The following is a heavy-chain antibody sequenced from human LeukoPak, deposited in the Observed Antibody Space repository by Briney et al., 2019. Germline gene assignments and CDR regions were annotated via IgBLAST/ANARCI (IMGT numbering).Heavy chain of an antibody. V-gene: IGHV3-7*01. CDR2: IKEDGSDK. J-gene: IGHJ4*02. CDR1: GFTFRNYW. Sequence: PGGSLRLSCTASGFTFRNYWMSGVHQAPGKGLECVAYIKEDGSDKNYVDSVKGRFTISRDNAKSSLYLQKNSLRVEDTAVYYCVRGTRSNSFWGQGTQVTVSS. CDR3: VRGTRSNSF. D-gene: IGHD6-6*01.